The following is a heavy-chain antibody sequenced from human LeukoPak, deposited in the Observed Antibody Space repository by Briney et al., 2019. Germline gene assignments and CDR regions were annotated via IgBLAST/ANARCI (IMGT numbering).Heavy chain of an antibody. V-gene: IGHV3-30-3*01. CDR3: ARDSQYYGSGKQYFQH. CDR2: ISHDGSMK. Sequence: GGSLRLSCAASGFTFSSYAMHWVRQAPGKGLEGVAVISHDGSMKYYADSVNGRFTISRDNSKNTIYLQMNSLSAEDTAVYYCARDSQYYGSGKQYFQHWGQGTLVTASS. CDR1: GFTFSSYA. J-gene: IGHJ1*01. D-gene: IGHD3-10*01.